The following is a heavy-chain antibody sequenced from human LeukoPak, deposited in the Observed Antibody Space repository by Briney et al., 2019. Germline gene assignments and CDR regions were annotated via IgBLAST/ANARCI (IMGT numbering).Heavy chain of an antibody. V-gene: IGHV1-46*01. Sequence: ASVKVSCKASGYTFANYYIHWVRQAPGQGLEWMGLINPGGDNTNYAQNFQGRVTMTRDTSASTVYMELSSLRSEDTAIYYCARIRDGYNDAYDIWGQGTVVTVPS. D-gene: IGHD5-24*01. CDR2: INPGGDNT. CDR1: GYTFANYY. J-gene: IGHJ3*02. CDR3: ARIRDGYNDAYDI.